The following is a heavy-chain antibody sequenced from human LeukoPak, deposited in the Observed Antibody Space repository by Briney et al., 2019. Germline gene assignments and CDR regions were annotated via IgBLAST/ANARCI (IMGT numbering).Heavy chain of an antibody. CDR1: GGSFSGYH. CDR3: ARDCDY. V-gene: IGHV4-34*01. J-gene: IGHJ4*02. CDR2: INHSGST. Sequence: SETLSLTCAVYGGSFSGYHWSWIRQPPGKGLEWIGEINHSGSTNYNPSLKSRVTISVDTSKNQFSLKLSSVTAADTAVYYCARDCDYWGQGTLVTVSS.